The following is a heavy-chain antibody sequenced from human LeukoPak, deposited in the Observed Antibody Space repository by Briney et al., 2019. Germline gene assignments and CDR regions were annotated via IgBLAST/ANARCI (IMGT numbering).Heavy chain of an antibody. J-gene: IGHJ4*02. V-gene: IGHV4-34*01. CDR3: ARGYYDSSGHYFDY. CDR1: GGSFSGYY. D-gene: IGHD3-22*01. Sequence: PSETLSLTCAVYGGSFSGYYWSWIRQPPGKGLEWIGEINHSGSTNYNPSLKSRVTISVDTSKNQFSLKLSSVTAADTAVYYCARGYYDSSGHYFDYWGQGTLDTVSS. CDR2: INHSGST.